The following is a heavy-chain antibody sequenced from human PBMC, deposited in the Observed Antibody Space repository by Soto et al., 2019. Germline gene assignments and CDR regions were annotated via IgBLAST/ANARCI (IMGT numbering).Heavy chain of an antibody. CDR1: GNTSTSYD. J-gene: IGHJ3*01. V-gene: IGHV1-8*01. CDR2: MNPNSGNT. Sequence: AAVKPSCKASGNTSTSYDINWVRQATGQGLEWMGWMNPNSGNTGYAQKFQGRVTMTRNTSISTAYMELSSLRSEDTAVYYCSSGGPPDVFDFCGQGTMVIVS. CDR3: SSGGPPDVFDF.